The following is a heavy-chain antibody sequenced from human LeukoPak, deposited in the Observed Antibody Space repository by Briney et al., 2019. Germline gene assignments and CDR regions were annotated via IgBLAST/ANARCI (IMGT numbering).Heavy chain of an antibody. D-gene: IGHD4/OR15-4a*01. V-gene: IGHV3-30*03. CDR3: AREKGAYNMDV. J-gene: IGHJ6*03. Sequence: GRSLRLSCAASGFTFSSYGMHWVRQAPGKGLEWVAGISYDGSNKYYADSVKGRFTISRDNSKNTLYLQMNSLRAEDTAIYYCAREKGAYNMDVWGKGTTVTISS. CDR2: ISYDGSNK. CDR1: GFTFSSYG.